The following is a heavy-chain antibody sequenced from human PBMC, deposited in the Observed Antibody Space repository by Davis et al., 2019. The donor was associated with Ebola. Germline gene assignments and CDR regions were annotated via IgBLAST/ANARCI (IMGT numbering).Heavy chain of an antibody. CDR1: GGSISSSSYY. V-gene: IGHV4-39*01. CDR3: ARHFGYFDSYGLNFNFDF. D-gene: IGHD3-22*01. J-gene: IGHJ4*02. Sequence: PSETLSLTCIVSGGSISSSSYYWGWIRQPPGKGLEWIGSIFYTGSTYDSPSLKSRVTMSVDTSKNQISLKLRSVTAADTALYYCARHFGYFDSYGLNFNFDFWGQGTLVTVSS. CDR2: IFYTGST.